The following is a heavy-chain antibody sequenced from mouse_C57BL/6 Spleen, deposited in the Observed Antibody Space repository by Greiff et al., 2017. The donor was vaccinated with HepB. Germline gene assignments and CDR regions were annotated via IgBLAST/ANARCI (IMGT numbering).Heavy chain of an antibody. CDR3: AREYYGSSPYAMDY. Sequence: QVQLQQPGAELVRPGSSVKLSCKASGYTFTSYWMHWVKQRPIQGLEWIGNIDPSDSETHYNQKFKDKATLTVDKSSSTAYMQLSSLTSEDSAVYYGAREYYGSSPYAMDYWGQGTSVTVSS. CDR1: GYTFTSYW. V-gene: IGHV1-52*01. D-gene: IGHD1-1*01. CDR2: IDPSDSET. J-gene: IGHJ4*01.